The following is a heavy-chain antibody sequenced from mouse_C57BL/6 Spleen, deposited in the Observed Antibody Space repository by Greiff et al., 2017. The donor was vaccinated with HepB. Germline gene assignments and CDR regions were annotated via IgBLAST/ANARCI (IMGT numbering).Heavy chain of an antibody. J-gene: IGHJ1*03. V-gene: IGHV1-50*01. CDR2: IDPSDSYT. CDR1: GYTFTSYW. Sequence: QVQLQQPGAELVKPGASVKLSCKASGYTFTSYWMQWVKQRPGQGLEWIGEIDPSDSYTNYKQKFKGKATLTVDTSSSTAYMQLSSLTSEDSAVYYCARFDGNYSYWYFDVWGTGTTVTVSS. CDR3: ARFDGNYSYWYFDV. D-gene: IGHD2-1*01.